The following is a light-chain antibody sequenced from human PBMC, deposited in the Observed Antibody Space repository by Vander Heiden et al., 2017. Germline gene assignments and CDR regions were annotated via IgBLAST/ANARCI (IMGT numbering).Light chain of an antibody. V-gene: IGLV1-40*01. CDR3: QSYDSSLNTWV. CDR1: SSHIGVGYN. Sequence: QPVLTQPPSVSGAPGQRVTISCTGSSSHIGVGYNVHWYHQLPGTAPKLLIYGNINRPSGVPDRFSGSTSVTSAALAITGLQAEDEADYYCQSYDSSLNTWVFGGGTKLTVL. CDR2: GNI. J-gene: IGLJ3*02.